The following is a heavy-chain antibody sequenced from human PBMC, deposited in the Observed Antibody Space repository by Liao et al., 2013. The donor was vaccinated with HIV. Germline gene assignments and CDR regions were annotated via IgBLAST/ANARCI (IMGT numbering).Heavy chain of an antibody. J-gene: IGHJ6*03. V-gene: IGHV4-61*02. CDR3: ARGRYKYHYDSRGYQPKGFCYYMDV. D-gene: IGHD3-22*01. CDR2: FFAGGDT. Sequence: QVQLQESGPGLVKPSQTLSLTCSVSNDSISSGTYFWSWLRQPAGRTLEWIGRFFAGGDTDYNPSLKTRVTISVDTSKNQFFLRLTSVTAADTALYYCARGRYKYHYDSRGYQPKGFCYYMDVWGNGTTVTVSS. CDR1: NDSISSGTYF.